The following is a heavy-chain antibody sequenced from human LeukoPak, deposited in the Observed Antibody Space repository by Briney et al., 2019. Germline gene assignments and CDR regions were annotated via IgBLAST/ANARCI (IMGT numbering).Heavy chain of an antibody. CDR3: AHRRTDSSSWYECYFDY. V-gene: IGHV2-5*02. CDR2: IYRDDDK. J-gene: IGHJ4*02. CDR1: GFLLTTSGVG. D-gene: IGHD6-13*01. Sequence: TVSGPTLVNPTQTLTLTCTFSGFLLTTSGVGVAWIRQAPGKALAWLALIYRDDDKRYSPSLKNKLTITKDTSKNQVVLTMTNMDPVDTATYYCAHRRTDSSSWYECYFDYWGQGTLVTVSS.